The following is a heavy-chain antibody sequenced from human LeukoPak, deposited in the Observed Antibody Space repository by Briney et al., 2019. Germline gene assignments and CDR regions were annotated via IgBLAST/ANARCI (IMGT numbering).Heavy chain of an antibody. V-gene: IGHV3-7*01. D-gene: IGHD4-17*01. J-gene: IGHJ4*02. CDR2: IKQDGSEK. CDR1: GFTFSSFW. CDR3: ARDPYGDYVSTSFDY. Sequence: GGSLRLSRAASGFTFSSFWMSWVRQAPGKGLEWVANIKQDGSEKYYVDSVKGRFTISRDNAKNSLYLQMNSLRAEDTAVYYCARDPYGDYVSTSFDYWGQGTLVTVSS.